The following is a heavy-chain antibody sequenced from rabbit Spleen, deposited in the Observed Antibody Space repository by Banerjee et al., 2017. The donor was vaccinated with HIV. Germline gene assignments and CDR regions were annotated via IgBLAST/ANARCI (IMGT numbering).Heavy chain of an antibody. CDR2: INAGGSGSP. D-gene: IGHD6-1*01. J-gene: IGHJ4*01. CDR3: ASSGYVGYTYALNL. CDR1: GFDLSIFYY. V-gene: IGHV1S45*01. Sequence: QEQLVESGGGLVQPEGSLTLTCTASGFDLSIFYYMCWVRQAPGKGLELIACINAGGSGSPYYATWAKGRFTISKTSSTTVTLQMTSLTAADTATYFCASSGYVGYTYALNLWGQGTLVTVS.